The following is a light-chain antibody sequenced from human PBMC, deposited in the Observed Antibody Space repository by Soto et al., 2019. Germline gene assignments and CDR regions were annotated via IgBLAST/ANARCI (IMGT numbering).Light chain of an antibody. CDR3: QQSYSMPRT. Sequence: DIQMTQSPSSLSASVGDRDTITCRASQSISNYLNWYQQKPGKAPKLVIYAASSLQSGVPSRFSGSGSGTDFTLTISSLQREDFASYYCQQSYSMPRTFGQGTKVDIK. V-gene: IGKV1-39*01. CDR1: QSISNY. CDR2: AAS. J-gene: IGKJ1*01.